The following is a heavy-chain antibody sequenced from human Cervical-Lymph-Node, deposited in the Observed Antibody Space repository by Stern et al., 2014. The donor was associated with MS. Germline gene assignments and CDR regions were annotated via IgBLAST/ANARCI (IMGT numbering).Heavy chain of an antibody. V-gene: IGHV3-30*18. CDR1: RFTFRSYS. J-gene: IGHJ6*02. Sequence: QVQLVESGGGLVQPGTSLRLSCTGSRFTFRSYSIHWVRQAPGKGPEWVSVPSSDGGNRQYADSVKGRFTIARDNSKNTVDLHLNSLRPEDTGVYHCAKDRRGGYNYLYGMDVWGQGTTVTVS. CDR2: PSSDGGNR. D-gene: IGHD5-18*01. CDR3: AKDRRGGYNYLYGMDV.